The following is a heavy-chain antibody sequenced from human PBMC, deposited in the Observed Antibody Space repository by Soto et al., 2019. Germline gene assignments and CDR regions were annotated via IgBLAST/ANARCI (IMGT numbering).Heavy chain of an antibody. D-gene: IGHD1-26*01. V-gene: IGHV3-23*01. CDR1: GFNFNKYA. CDR3: AKDREGGVPYYYYGMAV. Sequence: EVQLLESGGGLIQPGGSLRLSCAASGFNFNKYAMNWVRQAPGKGLEWVSGISGGGGDTYYAESVKGRFTISRDNPKNTLNLQMNSLRVEDTAVYYCAKDREGGVPYYYYGMAVWGQGTTVTVSS. CDR2: ISGGGGDT. J-gene: IGHJ6*02.